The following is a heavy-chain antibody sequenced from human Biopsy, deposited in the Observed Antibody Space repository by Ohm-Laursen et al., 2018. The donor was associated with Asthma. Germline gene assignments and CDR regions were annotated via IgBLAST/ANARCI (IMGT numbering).Heavy chain of an antibody. Sequence: TLSLTCTVSGDSITSGGCCWNWIRQHPGKGLEWIGYIHHSGTSYFNPSLKSRVSFSRDTSKNQFSLRLSSVTAADTAMYYCARIPRRSGSYLVDYWGQGTLVIVSS. CDR1: GDSITSGGCC. CDR3: ARIPRRSGSYLVDY. J-gene: IGHJ4*02. CDR2: IHHSGTS. D-gene: IGHD6-19*01. V-gene: IGHV4-31*03.